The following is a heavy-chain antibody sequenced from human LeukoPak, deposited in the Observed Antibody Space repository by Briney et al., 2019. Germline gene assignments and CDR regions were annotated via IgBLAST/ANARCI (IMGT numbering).Heavy chain of an antibody. D-gene: IGHD6-6*01. CDR1: GFTFRNYV. V-gene: IGHV3-33*08. CDR3: ARDRRQLGLDY. CDR2: IWYDGSNK. Sequence: GGSLRLSCAASGFTFRNYVIHWVRQAPGKGLEWVAVIWYDGSNKYYADSVKGRFTVSRDNSKNTLYLQMNSLRAEDTAVYYCARDRRQLGLDYWGQGTLVTVSS. J-gene: IGHJ4*02.